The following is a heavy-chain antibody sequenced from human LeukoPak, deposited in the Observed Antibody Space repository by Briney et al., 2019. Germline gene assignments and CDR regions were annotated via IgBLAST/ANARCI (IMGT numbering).Heavy chain of an antibody. CDR3: AGPAESPYYYYYYYMDV. CDR1: GFIFSRYT. CDR2: ITSRSSYI. Sequence: GGSLRLSCAASGFIFSRYTMNWVRQAPGKGLEWVSSITSRSSYIHYADSVRGRFTISRDTAKNSVFLQMNSLRAQDTAGYYCAGPAESPYYYYYYYMDVWGKGTTVTVS. D-gene: IGHD1-14*01. V-gene: IGHV3-21*01. J-gene: IGHJ6*03.